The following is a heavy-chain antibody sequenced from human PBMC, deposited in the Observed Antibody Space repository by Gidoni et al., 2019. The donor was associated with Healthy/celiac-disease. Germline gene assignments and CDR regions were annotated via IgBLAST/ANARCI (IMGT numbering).Heavy chain of an antibody. CDR1: GFTFSSYA. CDR2: ISYDGSNK. Sequence: QVQLVESGGGVVQPGRSLRLSCAASGFTFSSYAMHWVRPAPGKGLEWVAVISYDGSNKYYADSVKGRFTISRDNSKNTLYLQMNSLRAEDTAVYYCARGPDILTGYYDYWGQGTLVTVSS. CDR3: ARGPDILTGYYDY. V-gene: IGHV3-30-3*01. D-gene: IGHD3-9*01. J-gene: IGHJ4*02.